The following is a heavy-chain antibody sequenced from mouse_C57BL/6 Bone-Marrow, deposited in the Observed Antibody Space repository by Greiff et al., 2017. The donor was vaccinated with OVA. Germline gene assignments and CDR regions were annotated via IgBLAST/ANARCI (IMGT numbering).Heavy chain of an antibody. D-gene: IGHD1-1*01. CDR2: ISSGGSYT. J-gene: IGHJ1*03. CDR1: GFTFSSYG. CDR3: ARQYYGSSYPGWYFDV. V-gene: IGHV5-6*01. Sequence: EVQLQESGGDLVKPGGSLKLSCAASGFTFSSYGMSWVRQTPDKRLEWVATISSGGSYTYYPDSVKGRFTISRDNAKNTLYLQMSSLKSEDTAMYYCARQYYGSSYPGWYFDVWGTGTTVTVSS.